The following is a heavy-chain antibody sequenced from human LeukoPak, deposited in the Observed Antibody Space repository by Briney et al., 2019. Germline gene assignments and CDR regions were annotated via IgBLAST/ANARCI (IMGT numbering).Heavy chain of an antibody. V-gene: IGHV3-7*01. CDR1: GFTFSSYW. CDR2: IKQDGSEK. D-gene: IGHD3-22*01. J-gene: IGHJ3*02. CDR3: ARELGITMIVVVTTGDAFDI. Sequence: GGSLRLSCAASGFTFSSYWMSWVRQAPGKGLEWVANIKQDGSEKYYVDSVKGRFTISRDNAKNSLYLEMNSLRAEDTAVYYCARELGITMIVVVTTGDAFDIWGQGTMVTVSS.